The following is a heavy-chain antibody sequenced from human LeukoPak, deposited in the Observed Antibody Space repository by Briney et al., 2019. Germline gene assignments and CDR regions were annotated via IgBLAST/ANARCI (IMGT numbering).Heavy chain of an antibody. V-gene: IGHV1-46*04. CDR2: INPSGDST. CDR3: ASDANWGFDY. J-gene: IGHJ4*02. D-gene: IGHD7-27*01. Sequence: ASVKVSCKASGYSFTNYYMHWVRQAPGQGLEYMGTINPSGDSTSYAQKLQGRVTMTRDTSTSTVYMELSSLRSEDTAVYYCASDANWGFDYWGQGTLVTVSS. CDR1: GYSFTNYY.